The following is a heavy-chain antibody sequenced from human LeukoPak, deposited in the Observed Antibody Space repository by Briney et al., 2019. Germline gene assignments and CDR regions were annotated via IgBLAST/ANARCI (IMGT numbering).Heavy chain of an antibody. CDR3: ARDREVVTFYYGMDV. Sequence: ASVKVSCKASGYTFTSYYMHWVRQAPGQGLERMGIINPSGGSTSYAQKFQGRVTMTRDTSTSTVYMELSSPRSEDAAVYYCARDREVVTFYYGMDVWGQGTTVTVSS. CDR2: INPSGGST. CDR1: GYTFTSYY. V-gene: IGHV1-46*01. D-gene: IGHD4-23*01. J-gene: IGHJ6*02.